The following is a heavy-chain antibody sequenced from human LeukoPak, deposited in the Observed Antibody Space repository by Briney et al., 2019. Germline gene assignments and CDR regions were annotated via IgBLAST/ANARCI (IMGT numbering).Heavy chain of an antibody. D-gene: IGHD4-17*01. CDR1: GFTFDDYA. CDR2: ISWNSGSI. CDR3: AKDLYGDYGEYYFDY. V-gene: IGHV3-9*01. Sequence: PGGSLRLSCAASGFTFDDYAMHWVRQAPGKGLEWVSGISWNSGSIGYADSVKGRFTISRDNAKNSLYLQMNSLRAEDTALYYCAKDLYGDYGEYYFDYWGQGNLVTVSS. J-gene: IGHJ4*02.